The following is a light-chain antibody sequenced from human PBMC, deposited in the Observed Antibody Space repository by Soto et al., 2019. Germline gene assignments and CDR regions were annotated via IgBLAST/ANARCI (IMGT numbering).Light chain of an antibody. V-gene: IGKV3-15*01. CDR2: GVS. CDR1: QSVGTN. J-gene: IGKJ1*01. CDR3: QQYNNWPPTWT. Sequence: EIVMTQSPATLSVSPGERVTLSCRASQSVGTNLAWYQQKPGQAPRLLIYGVSTRATDIPARFSGSGSGTEFTLTISSLQSEDFAVYYCQQYNNWPPTWTFGQGTKVDIK.